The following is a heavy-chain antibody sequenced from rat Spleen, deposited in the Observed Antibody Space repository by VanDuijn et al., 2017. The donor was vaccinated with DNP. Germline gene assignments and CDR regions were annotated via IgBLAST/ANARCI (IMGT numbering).Heavy chain of an antibody. CDR1: GFTFSDYN. CDR3: TRHDQLRGFAY. D-gene: IGHD1-10*01. Sequence: EVQLVASGGGLVQPGRSLKLSCEVSGFTFSDYNMAWVRQAPKKGLEWVATLGYAGTNTYYRDSVKGRFTISKDHARNTLFLQVDSLRSEDTATYYCTRHDQLRGFAYWGQGTLVTVSS. J-gene: IGHJ3*01. V-gene: IGHV5-7*01. CDR2: LGYAGTNT.